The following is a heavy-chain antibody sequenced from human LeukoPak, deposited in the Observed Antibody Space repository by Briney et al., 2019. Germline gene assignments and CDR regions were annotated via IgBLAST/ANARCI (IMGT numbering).Heavy chain of an antibody. J-gene: IGHJ4*02. CDR3: ARVRVTVSSLDY. Sequence: GGSLRLSCAASGFTFSSYEVNWVRQAPGKGLEWVSYISSSGSTIYYADSVKGRFTISRDNAKNTLFLQMTSLRAEDTAVYYCARVRVTVSSLDYWGQGTLVTVSS. CDR2: ISSSGSTI. D-gene: IGHD4-17*01. V-gene: IGHV3-48*03. CDR1: GFTFSSYE.